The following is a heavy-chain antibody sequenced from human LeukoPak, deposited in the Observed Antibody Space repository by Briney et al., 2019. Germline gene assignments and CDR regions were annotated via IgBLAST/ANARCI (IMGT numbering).Heavy chain of an antibody. CDR2: IYYSGST. V-gene: IGHV4-39*07. J-gene: IGHJ6*03. Sequence: SETLSLTCTVSGGSISSSSYYWGWIRQPPGKGLEWIGSIYYSGSTYYNPSLKSRVTISVDTSKNQFSLKLSSVTAADTAVYYCAREGYSGYDYYNYYYMDAWGKGTTVTVSS. D-gene: IGHD5-12*01. CDR1: GGSISSSSYY. CDR3: AREGYSGYDYYNYYYMDA.